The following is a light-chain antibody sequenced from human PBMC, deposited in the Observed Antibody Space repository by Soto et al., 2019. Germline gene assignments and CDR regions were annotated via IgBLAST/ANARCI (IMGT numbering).Light chain of an antibody. J-gene: IGKJ4*01. CDR3: MQGTHWPLT. CDR1: QSPVSSDGNTY. Sequence: DVAMTQSPLSLPVTLGQPASISCRSSQSPVSSDGNTYLNWFQQRPGQSPRRLIYKVSNRDSGVPDRFSGSGSGTNFTLKISRVEAEDVGVYYCMQGTHWPLTFGGGTKVEIK. V-gene: IGKV2-30*01. CDR2: KVS.